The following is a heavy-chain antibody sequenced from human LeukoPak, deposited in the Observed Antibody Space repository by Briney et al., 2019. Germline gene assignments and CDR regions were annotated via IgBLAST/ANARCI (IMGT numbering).Heavy chain of an antibody. J-gene: IGHJ4*02. CDR2: ISYDGSNK. V-gene: IGHV3-30*03. CDR3: ARTLKPVYFDY. Sequence: PGGSLRLSCAASGFTFSSYGMHWVRQAPGKGLEWVAVISYDGSNKYYADSVKGRFTISRDNSKNTLYLQMNSLRAEDTAVYYCARTLKPVYFDYWGQGTLVTVSS. CDR1: GFTFSSYG.